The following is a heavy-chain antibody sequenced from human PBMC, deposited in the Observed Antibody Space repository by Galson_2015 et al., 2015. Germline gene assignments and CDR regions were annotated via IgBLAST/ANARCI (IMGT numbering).Heavy chain of an antibody. CDR3: AKEAGVEGYCSGARCSPNWFDS. J-gene: IGHJ5*01. V-gene: IGHV3-30*18. Sequence: SLRLSCAASGFTFNRFGVHWVRQAPGKGLEWVSIISFDGTNEYYADSVKGRFTVSRDNSKNTVYLQMNSLRPDDTAVYYCAKEAGVEGYCSGARCSPNWFDSWGQGTLVTVSS. CDR1: GFTFNRFG. CDR2: ISFDGTNE. D-gene: IGHD2-15*01.